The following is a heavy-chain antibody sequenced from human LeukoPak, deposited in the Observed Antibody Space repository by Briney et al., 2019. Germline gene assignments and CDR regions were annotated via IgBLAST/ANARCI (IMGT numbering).Heavy chain of an antibody. J-gene: IGHJ4*02. V-gene: IGHV3-21*04. Sequence: GGSLRLSCAASGFTFSSYSMNWVRQAPGKGLEWVSSISSSSSYIYYAGSVKGRFTISRDNAKNSLYLQMNSLRAEDTAVYYCAKGAYYADWGQGTLVTVSS. CDR2: ISSSSSYI. D-gene: IGHD3-3*01. CDR1: GFTFSSYS. CDR3: AKGAYYAD.